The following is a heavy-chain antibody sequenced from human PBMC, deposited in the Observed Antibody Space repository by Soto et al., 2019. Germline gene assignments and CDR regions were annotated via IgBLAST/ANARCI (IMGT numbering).Heavy chain of an antibody. CDR3: ARVHDSYYDSSGYYSPNWFDP. D-gene: IGHD3-22*01. V-gene: IGHV1-46*01. Sequence: ASVKVSCKASGYTFTSYYMHWVRQAPGQGLEWMGIINPSGGSTSYAQKFQGRVTMTRDTSTSTVYTELSSLRSEDTAVYYCARVHDSYYDSSGYYSPNWFDPWGQGTLVTVSS. CDR2: INPSGGST. CDR1: GYTFTSYY. J-gene: IGHJ5*02.